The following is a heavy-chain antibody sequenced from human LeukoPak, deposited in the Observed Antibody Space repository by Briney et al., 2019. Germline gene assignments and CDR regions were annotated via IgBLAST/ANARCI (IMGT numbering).Heavy chain of an antibody. V-gene: IGHV3-64*01. CDR1: GFTFSNYG. Sequence: GGSLRLSCAASGFTFSNYGMRWVRQAPGKGLEYVSAISINGDYTYYANSVKGRFTISRDNSKNTLYLQMGGLRAEDMAVYYCARSTGYCSGGSCYSDYWGQGTLVTVSS. J-gene: IGHJ4*02. CDR2: ISINGDYT. CDR3: ARSTGYCSGGSCYSDY. D-gene: IGHD2-15*01.